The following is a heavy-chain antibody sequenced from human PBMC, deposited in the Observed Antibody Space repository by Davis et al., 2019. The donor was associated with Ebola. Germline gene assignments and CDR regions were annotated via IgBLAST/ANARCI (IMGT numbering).Heavy chain of an antibody. V-gene: IGHV1-3*01. CDR3: ARGSSKAYYYYGMDV. CDR2: INAGNGNT. CDR1: GYTFTSYA. D-gene: IGHD6-6*01. Sequence: VKVSCKASGYTFTSYAMHWVRQAPGQRLEWMGWINAGNGNTKYSQKFQGRVTITRDTSASTAYMELSSLRSEDTAVYYCARGSSKAYYYYGMDVWGQGTTVTVSS. J-gene: IGHJ6*02.